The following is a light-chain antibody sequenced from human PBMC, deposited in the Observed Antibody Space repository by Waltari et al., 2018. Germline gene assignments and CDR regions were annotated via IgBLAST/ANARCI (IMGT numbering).Light chain of an antibody. V-gene: IGLV4-69*01. CDR1: SGHSSNI. J-gene: IGLJ3*02. Sequence: QLVLTQSPSASASLGASVKLTCTLSSGHSSNIVAWLQQQPGKGPRFLMKVNSDGSHTKGDEIPDRFSGSSSGAERYLTISIVQSEDEAEYFCETGGHGTWVFGGGTKLNVL. CDR2: VNSDGSH. CDR3: ETGGHGTWV.